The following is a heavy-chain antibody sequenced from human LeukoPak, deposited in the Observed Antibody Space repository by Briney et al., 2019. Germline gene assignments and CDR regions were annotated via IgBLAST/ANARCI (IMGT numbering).Heavy chain of an antibody. CDR3: ARHTAARPYYYYYYMDV. D-gene: IGHD6-6*01. CDR2: IYPGDSDT. Sequence: GESLKISCKGSGYKFSSYWIGWVRQLPGKGLEWMGLIYPGDSDTKYSPSFQGQVTISADKSISTAYLQWSSLKASDTAMYYCARHTAARPYYYYYYMDVWGKGTTVTVSS. J-gene: IGHJ6*03. V-gene: IGHV5-51*01. CDR1: GYKFSSYW.